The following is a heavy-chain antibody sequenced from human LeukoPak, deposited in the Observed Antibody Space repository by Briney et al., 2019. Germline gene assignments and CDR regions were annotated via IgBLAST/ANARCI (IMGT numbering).Heavy chain of an antibody. J-gene: IGHJ4*02. V-gene: IGHV3-7*03. CDR1: GFIFNDFW. Sequence: GGSLRLSCTASGFIFNDFWMSWVRQAPGEGLEWVANIRQDGGAKNYVDSVKGRFTISRDNSKNTVYLQMNSLRVEDTAVYYCARDLDSCGSYWGQGTLVTVSS. CDR2: IRQDGGAK. CDR3: ARDLDSCGSY. D-gene: IGHD5-18*01.